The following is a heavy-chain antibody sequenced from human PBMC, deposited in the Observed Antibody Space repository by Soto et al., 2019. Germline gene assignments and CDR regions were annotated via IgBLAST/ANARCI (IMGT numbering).Heavy chain of an antibody. J-gene: IGHJ5*02. CDR3: ATSNPTCPGCYS. V-gene: IGHV4-59*01. D-gene: IGHD3-10*01. Sequence: QVQLQESGPELVKPSETLSLTCIVSGVSISSGYCTWIRQSPGKGLEWIGHISHSGLRHYRASLQRRLTMSVETSKTQFSLNLTSVTAADTAIYYCATSNPTCPGCYSWGQGTLVIVSS. CDR1: GVSISSGY. CDR2: ISHSGLR.